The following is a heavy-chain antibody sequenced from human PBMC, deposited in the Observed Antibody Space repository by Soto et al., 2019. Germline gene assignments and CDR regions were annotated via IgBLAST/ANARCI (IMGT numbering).Heavy chain of an antibody. CDR3: VKSRGGNNFDFFD. V-gene: IGHV3-30*18. CDR1: GFTFSNYG. D-gene: IGHD5-12*01. Sequence: LRLSCAASGFTFSNYGMHWVRQAPGKGLEWVAIISHDGGNKDYPDSVKGRFTISRDNSKNTLYLQMSGLSADDTAVYYCVKSRGGNNFDFFDWGQGALVTVSS. CDR2: ISHDGGNK. J-gene: IGHJ4*02.